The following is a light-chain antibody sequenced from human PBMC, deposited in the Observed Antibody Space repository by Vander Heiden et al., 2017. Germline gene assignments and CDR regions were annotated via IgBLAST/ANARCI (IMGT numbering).Light chain of an antibody. CDR3: CSYAGRYTWL. V-gene: IGLV2-11*01. CDR1: SSDVGGYNY. Sequence: QSALTQPRSVSGSPGQSVTISCTGTSSDVGGYNYVSWHQQHPGKAPKLMIYDVSKRPSGVPDRFSGSKSGNTASLTISGLHTDDEADYYCCSYAGRYTWLFGGGTKLTVL. CDR2: DVS. J-gene: IGLJ2*01.